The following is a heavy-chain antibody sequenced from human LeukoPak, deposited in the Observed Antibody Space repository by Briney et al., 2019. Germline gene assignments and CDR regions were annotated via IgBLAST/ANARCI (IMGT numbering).Heavy chain of an antibody. V-gene: IGHV3-21*01. J-gene: IGHJ4*02. CDR2: ISVSSRYI. CDR1: GFTFTRYS. CDR3: ARDRDADGFDY. D-gene: IGHD5-24*01. Sequence: PGGSLRLSCAASGFTFTRYSMNWVRQAPGTGLEWVSSISVSSRYIYYADSVKGRFTISRDNAKNSLDLQMNSLRAEDTAVYYCARDRDADGFDYWGQGTLVTVSS.